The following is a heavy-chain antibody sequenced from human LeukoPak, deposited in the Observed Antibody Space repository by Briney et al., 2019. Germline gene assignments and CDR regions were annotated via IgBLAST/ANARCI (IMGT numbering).Heavy chain of an antibody. D-gene: IGHD6-19*01. V-gene: IGHV3-48*04. CDR2: ISRSSTTI. CDR1: GFTFSSYS. J-gene: IGHJ4*02. CDR3: AKDIAVAAHFDY. Sequence: PGGSLRLSCAASGFTFSSYSMNWVRQAPGKGLEWVSDISRSSTTIYYAGSVKGRFTISRDNSKNSLYLQMNSLRAEDTAVYYCAKDIAVAAHFDYWGQGTLVTVSS.